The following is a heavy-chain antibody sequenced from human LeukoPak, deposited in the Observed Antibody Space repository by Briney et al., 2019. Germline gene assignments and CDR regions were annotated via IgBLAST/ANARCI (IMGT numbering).Heavy chain of an antibody. J-gene: IGHJ4*02. CDR2: INHNGST. Sequence: SETLTLTCAVYGGSFSGYYWSWIRQPPGKGLEWIGEINHNGSTNYIPSLKSRVTMSVDKSKNQFSLNLRSMTAADTAVYYCTRSPTKRIPEDYWGQGTLVTVSS. CDR1: GGSFSGYY. V-gene: IGHV4-34*01. CDR3: TRSPTKRIPEDY. D-gene: IGHD2-21*01.